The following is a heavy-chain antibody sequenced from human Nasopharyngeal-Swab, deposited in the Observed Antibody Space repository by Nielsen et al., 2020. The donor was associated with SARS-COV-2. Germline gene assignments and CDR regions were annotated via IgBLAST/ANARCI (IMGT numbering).Heavy chain of an antibody. CDR1: GFTFSNYW. CDR3: ARGCYDSIR. CDR2: IHQDGSEK. Sequence: GGSLRLSCAASGFTFSNYWMSWVRQTPGKGLEWVANIHQDGSEKTYVDSVKGRFIISRDNSKNTLYLQMNSLRAEDTAVYYCARGCYDSIRWGQGTLVTVSS. V-gene: IGHV3-7*01. J-gene: IGHJ4*02. D-gene: IGHD3-22*01.